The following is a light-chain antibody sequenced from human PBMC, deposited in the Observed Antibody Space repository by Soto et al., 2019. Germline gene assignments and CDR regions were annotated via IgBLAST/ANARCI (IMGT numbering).Light chain of an antibody. Sequence: ELVLTQSPATLSSSPGERATLSCRASQTVSSRLAWYQHKPGQAPRLLIYDTSNRATGIPARFSGSGSGTDFTLTISSLEPEDFAVYYCHQRKSWPRTFGQGTKVDSK. V-gene: IGKV3-11*01. CDR1: QTVSSR. CDR2: DTS. J-gene: IGKJ1*01. CDR3: HQRKSWPRT.